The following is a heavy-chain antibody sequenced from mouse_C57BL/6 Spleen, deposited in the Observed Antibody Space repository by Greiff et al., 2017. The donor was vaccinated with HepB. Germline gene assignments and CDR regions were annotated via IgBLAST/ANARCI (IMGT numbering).Heavy chain of an antibody. V-gene: IGHV1-61*01. J-gene: IGHJ3*01. CDR1: GYTFTSYW. Sequence: VQLQQSGAELVRPGSSVKLSCKASGYTFTSYWMDWVKQRPGQGLEWIGNIYPSDSETHYNQKFKDKATLTVDKSSSTAYMQLSSLTSEDSAVYYCARSDYGSSLGFAYWGQGTLVTVSA. CDR2: IYPSDSET. D-gene: IGHD1-1*01. CDR3: ARSDYGSSLGFAY.